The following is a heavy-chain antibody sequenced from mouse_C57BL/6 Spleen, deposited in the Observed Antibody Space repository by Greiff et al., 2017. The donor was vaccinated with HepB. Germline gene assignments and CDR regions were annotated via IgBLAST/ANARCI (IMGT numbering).Heavy chain of an antibody. CDR1: GYTFTDYY. CDR2: INPNNGGT. CDR3: ARWFRGDYGPSDY. D-gene: IGHD2-4*01. J-gene: IGHJ2*01. Sequence: EVQLQQSGPELVKPGASVKISCKASGYTFTDYYMNWVKQSHGKSLEWIGDINPNNGGTSYNQKFKGKATLTVDKSSSTAYMELRSLTSEDSAVYYCARWFRGDYGPSDYWGQGTTLTVSS. V-gene: IGHV1-26*01.